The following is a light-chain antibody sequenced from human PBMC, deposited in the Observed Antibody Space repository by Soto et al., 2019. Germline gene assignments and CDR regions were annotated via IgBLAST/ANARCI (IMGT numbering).Light chain of an antibody. CDR2: EVT. CDR3: SSFARSGKWV. Sequence: QSALTQPPSASGSPGQSVTISCTGTTSDVGGFNFVSWYQKHPGKAPKLMIYEVTKRPSGVPDRFYGSKSGNTASLTVSGLQSDDEADYYCSSFARSGKWVFGGGTKLTVL. CDR1: TSDVGGFNF. J-gene: IGLJ3*02. V-gene: IGLV2-8*01.